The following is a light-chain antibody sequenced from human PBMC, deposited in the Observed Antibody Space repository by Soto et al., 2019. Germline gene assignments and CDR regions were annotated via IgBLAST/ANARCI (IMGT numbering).Light chain of an antibody. CDR2: AAS. J-gene: IGKJ3*01. CDR1: QGISSY. Sequence: DIQLTQSPSFLSASVGDRVTITCRASQGISSYLAWYQQKPGKAPKLLIYAASTLQSGVPSRFSGSGSGTEFTLTFSSLQPEDFATYYCQQLNSYPLTFGPGTKVYIK. CDR3: QQLNSYPLT. V-gene: IGKV1-9*01.